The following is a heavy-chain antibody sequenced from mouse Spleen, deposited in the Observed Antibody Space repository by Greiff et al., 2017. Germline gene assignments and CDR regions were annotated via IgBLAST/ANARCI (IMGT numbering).Heavy chain of an antibody. CDR1: GFTFSSYG. J-gene: IGHJ3*01. Sequence: EVHLVESGGGLVQPGGSLKLSCAASGFTFSSYGMSWVRQTPDKRLELVATINSNGGSTYYPDSVKGRFTISRDNAKNTLYLQMSSLKSEDTAMYYCARDAYDYDGAWFAYWGQGTLVTVSA. CDR3: ARDAYDYDGAWFAY. CDR2: INSNGGST. D-gene: IGHD2-4*01. V-gene: IGHV5-6-3*01.